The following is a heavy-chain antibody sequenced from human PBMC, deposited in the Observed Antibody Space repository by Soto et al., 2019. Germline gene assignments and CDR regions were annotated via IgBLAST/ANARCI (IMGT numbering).Heavy chain of an antibody. CDR3: ARETYRFRAFDI. Sequence: GGSLRLSCAASGFTFSSYGMHWVRQAPGKGLEWVAVIWYDGSNKYYADSVKGRFTISRDNSKNTLYLQMYSLRAEDTAVYYCARETYRFRAFDIWGQGTMVTVSS. J-gene: IGHJ3*02. V-gene: IGHV3-33*01. D-gene: IGHD3-16*02. CDR2: IWYDGSNK. CDR1: GFTFSSYG.